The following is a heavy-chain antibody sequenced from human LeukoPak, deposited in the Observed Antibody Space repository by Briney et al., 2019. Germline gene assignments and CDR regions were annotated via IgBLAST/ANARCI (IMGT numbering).Heavy chain of an antibody. V-gene: IGHV3-66*01. Sequence: GGSLRLSCAASGFTVTSTYMSWVRQAPGKGLEWVSSIYDGGTTHHADSVKGRFTISRDNSKNTLYLQTNGLTVEDTAVYYCAGRAALGCGFDYWDQGTLVTVSS. J-gene: IGHJ4*02. CDR2: IYDGGTT. CDR1: GFTVTSTY. CDR3: AGRAALGCGFDY. D-gene: IGHD7-27*01.